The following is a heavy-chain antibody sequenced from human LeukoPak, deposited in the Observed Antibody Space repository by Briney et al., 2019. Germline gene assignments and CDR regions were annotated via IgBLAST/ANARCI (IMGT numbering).Heavy chain of an antibody. CDR1: GYSFTSYW. V-gene: IGHV5-10-1*01. J-gene: IGHJ5*02. CDR2: IDPSDSYT. Sequence: GESLRISCKGSGYSFTSYWISWVRQMPGKGLEWMGRIDPSDSYTNYSPSFQGHVTISADKSISTAYLQWSSLKASGTAMYYCARHDILTGYYPWWFDPWGQGTLVTVSS. CDR3: ARHDILTGYYPWWFDP. D-gene: IGHD3-9*01.